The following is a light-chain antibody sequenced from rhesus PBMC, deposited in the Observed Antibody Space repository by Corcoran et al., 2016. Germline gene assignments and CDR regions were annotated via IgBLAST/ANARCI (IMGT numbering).Light chain of an antibody. CDR3: MQHLEFPT. CDR2: EVS. J-gene: IGKJ1*01. V-gene: IGKV2-104*02. Sequence: DIVMTQTPLSLPVTPGEPASISCRSSQSLLDSGDGNTYLDWYLQKPGQSPQLLIYEVSNRASGVPDRFSGSGSDTDFTLKISRVEFGDVEFYYFMQHLEFPTFGQGTKVGIK. CDR1: QSLLDSGDGNTY.